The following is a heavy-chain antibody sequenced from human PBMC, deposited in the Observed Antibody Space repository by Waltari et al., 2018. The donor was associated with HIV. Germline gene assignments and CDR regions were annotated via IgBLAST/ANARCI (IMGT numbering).Heavy chain of an antibody. CDR2: ISSSGSP. V-gene: IGHV4-39*01. Sequence: QLQLQESGPGLVKPSETLSLTCIVSGGSISSSRHYWGWIRQPPGKGLEWLATISSSGSPFYNPSLKSRLTIPVDTSKNRFSLRLSSVTAADTAVYYCARHLNHGHDYVWGSYRPFDYWGQGTLVTVSS. D-gene: IGHD3-16*02. J-gene: IGHJ4*02. CDR3: ARHLNHGHDYVWGSYRPFDY. CDR1: GGSISSSRHY.